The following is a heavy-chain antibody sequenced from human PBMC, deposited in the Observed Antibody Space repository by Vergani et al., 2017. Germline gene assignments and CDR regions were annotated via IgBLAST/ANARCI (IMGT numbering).Heavy chain of an antibody. J-gene: IGHJ5*02. CDR1: VGTFSSYA. CDR2: FIPIFGTA. CDR3: ARDRGYSSSWYGWFDP. D-gene: IGHD6-13*01. Sequence: QVQLVQSGAEVKNPGSSVKVSCKASVGTFSSYAISWVRQAPGQGLEWMGGFIPIFGTANYAQKFQGRVTITADESTSTAYMELSSLRSEDTAVYYCARDRGYSSSWYGWFDPWGQGTLVTVSS. V-gene: IGHV1-69*01.